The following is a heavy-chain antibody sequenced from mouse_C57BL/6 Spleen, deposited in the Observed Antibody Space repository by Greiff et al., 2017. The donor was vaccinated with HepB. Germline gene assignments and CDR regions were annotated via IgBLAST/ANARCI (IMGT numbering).Heavy chain of an antibody. V-gene: IGHV5-4*03. CDR1: GFTFSSYA. CDR3: ARAEDSYYYAMDY. J-gene: IGHJ4*01. CDR2: ISDGGSYT. Sequence: DVMLVESGGGLVKPGGSLKLSCAASGFTFSSYAMSWVRQTPEKRLEWVATISDGGSYTYYPDNVKGRFTISRDNAKNNLYLQMSHLKSEDTAMYYCARAEDSYYYAMDYWGQGTSVTVSS.